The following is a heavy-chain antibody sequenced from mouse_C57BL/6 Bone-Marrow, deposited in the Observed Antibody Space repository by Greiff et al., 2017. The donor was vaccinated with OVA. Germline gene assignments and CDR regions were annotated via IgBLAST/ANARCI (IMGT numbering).Heavy chain of an antibody. J-gene: IGHJ2*01. V-gene: IGHV5-12*01. CDR2: ISNGGGST. Sequence: EVQGVESGGGLVQPGGSLKLSCAASGFTFSDYYMYWVRQTPEKRLEWVAYISNGGGSTYYPDTVKGRFTISRDNAKNTLYLQRSRLKSEDTAMYYCARRNGYCYFDYWGQGTTLTVSS. CDR3: ARRNGYCYFDY. D-gene: IGHD2-3*01. CDR1: GFTFSDYY.